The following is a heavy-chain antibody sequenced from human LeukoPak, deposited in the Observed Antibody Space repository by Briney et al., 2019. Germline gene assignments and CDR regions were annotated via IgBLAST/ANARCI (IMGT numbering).Heavy chain of an antibody. CDR1: GGSISSYY. Sequence: SETLSLTCTVSGGSISSYYWSWIRQPPGKGLEWIGYIYYSGSTNYNPSPKSRVTISVDTSKNQFSLKLSSVTAADTAVYYCARAGAEAAAGTPFDYWGQGTLVTVSS. V-gene: IGHV4-59*01. D-gene: IGHD6-13*01. CDR3: ARAGAEAAAGTPFDY. CDR2: IYYSGST. J-gene: IGHJ4*02.